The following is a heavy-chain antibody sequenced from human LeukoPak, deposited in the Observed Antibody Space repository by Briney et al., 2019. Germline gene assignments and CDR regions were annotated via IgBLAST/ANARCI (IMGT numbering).Heavy chain of an antibody. Sequence: GGSLRLSCAASGFTFSSYAMNWVRQAPGKGLEGVSVINDSGGTTYYADSVKGRFTISRDSSKNTLYLQMNSLRAEDTALYYCAKADSISLNWFDPWGQGTLVTVSS. CDR1: GFTFSSYA. V-gene: IGHV3-23*01. J-gene: IGHJ5*02. CDR3: AKADSISLNWFDP. D-gene: IGHD3-9*01. CDR2: INDSGGTT.